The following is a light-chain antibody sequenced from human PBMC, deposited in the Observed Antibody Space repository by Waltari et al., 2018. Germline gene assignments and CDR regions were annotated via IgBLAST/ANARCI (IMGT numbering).Light chain of an antibody. CDR1: SSNIGRSY. CDR2: DYD. Sequence: QSLLTQPPSVTAAPGQTVTISCSGSSSNIGRSYVCWYLHAPGTAPKLLIYDYDKRRPEIPGRFSGSNAGTSAVLGSTGLRTEEEADYYCGTWESGLGVVVFGGGTRLTVL. CDR3: GTWESGLGVVV. J-gene: IGLJ2*01. V-gene: IGLV1-51*01.